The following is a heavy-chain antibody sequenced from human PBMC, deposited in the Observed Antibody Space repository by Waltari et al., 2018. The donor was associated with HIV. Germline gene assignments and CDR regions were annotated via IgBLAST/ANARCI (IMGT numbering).Heavy chain of an antibody. CDR3: ARAPRGYYDSSGYYY. Sequence: QVQLVQYGAEVKKPGASVKVSCKASGYNFTSSDINWVRQATGQGLEWRGWMNPNSGNTGYAQKFQGRVTMTRNTSISTAYMELSSLRSEDTAVYYCARAPRGYYDSSGYYYWGQGTLVTVSS. V-gene: IGHV1-8*01. CDR2: MNPNSGNT. D-gene: IGHD3-22*01. CDR1: GYNFTSSD. J-gene: IGHJ4*02.